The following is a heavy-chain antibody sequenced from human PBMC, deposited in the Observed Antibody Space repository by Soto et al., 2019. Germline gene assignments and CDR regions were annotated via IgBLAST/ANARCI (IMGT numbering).Heavy chain of an antibody. CDR1: GGSVTNYF. D-gene: IGHD2-8*01. CDR2: MYHGGRT. CDR3: ARDPGYCTNGVCPIFDF. V-gene: IGHV4-59*02. J-gene: IGHJ4*02. Sequence: ERLCRTGPVSGGSVTNYFWSWMRQPPGKGLEWIGHMYHGGRTNYSPSLKSRVTMSLDSSKNQFSLNLSSVTAADTAVYFCARDPGYCTNGVCPIFDFWGQGVLVTVYS.